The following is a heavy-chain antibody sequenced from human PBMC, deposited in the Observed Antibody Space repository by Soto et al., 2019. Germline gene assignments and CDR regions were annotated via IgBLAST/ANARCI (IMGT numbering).Heavy chain of an antibody. D-gene: IGHD6-19*01. CDR3: ARVRSSGIYYYYYYSMDV. J-gene: IGHJ6*02. V-gene: IGHV3-21*01. Sequence: GSLRLSCAASGFTFSSYSMNWVRQAPGKGLEWVSSISSSSSYIYYADSVKGRFTISRDNAKNSLDLQMNSLRAEDTAVYYCARVRSSGIYYYYYYSMDVWGQGTTVTVSS. CDR1: GFTFSSYS. CDR2: ISSSSSYI.